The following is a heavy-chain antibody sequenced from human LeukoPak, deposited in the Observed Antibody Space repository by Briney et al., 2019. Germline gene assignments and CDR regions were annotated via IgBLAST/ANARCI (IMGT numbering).Heavy chain of an antibody. CDR3: ARGVNIAAADQPKRGAFDI. CDR1: GYTFTSYD. CDR2: MNPNSGNT. J-gene: IGHJ3*02. D-gene: IGHD6-13*01. V-gene: IGHV1-8*01. Sequence: ASVKVSCKASGYTFTSYDINWVRQATGQGLEWMGWMNPNSGNTGYAQKFQGRVTMTRNTSISTAYMELSSLRSEDTAVYYCARGVNIAAADQPKRGAFDIWGQGTMVTVSS.